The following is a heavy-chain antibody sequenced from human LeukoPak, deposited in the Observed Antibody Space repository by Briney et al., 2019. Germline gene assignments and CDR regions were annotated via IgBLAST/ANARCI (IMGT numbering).Heavy chain of an antibody. J-gene: IGHJ6*02. V-gene: IGHV4-34*01. CDR1: GGSFSGYY. CDR3: ARLYYDSSGYYYRDYYYGMDV. Sequence: SETLSLTCAVYGGSFSGYYWSWIRQPPGKGLEWIGEINHSGSTNYNPSLKSRVTISVDTSKNQFSPKLSSVTAADTAVYYCARLYYDSSGYYYRDYYYGMDVWGQGTTVTVSS. D-gene: IGHD3-22*01. CDR2: INHSGST.